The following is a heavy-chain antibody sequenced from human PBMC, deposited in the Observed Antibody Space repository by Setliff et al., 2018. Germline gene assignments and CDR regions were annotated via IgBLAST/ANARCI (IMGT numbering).Heavy chain of an antibody. D-gene: IGHD3-3*01. J-gene: IGHJ3*02. V-gene: IGHV3-23*01. Sequence: PGGSLRLSCAASGFTFSSYAMSWVRQAPGKGLEWVSAISGSGGTTYYADSVKGRFTISRDNSKNTLYLQMNSLRAEDTAVYYCARDDSNDYYDFWSGYSDAFDIWGQGTMVTVSS. CDR3: ARDDSNDYYDFWSGYSDAFDI. CDR1: GFTFSSYA. CDR2: ISGSGGTT.